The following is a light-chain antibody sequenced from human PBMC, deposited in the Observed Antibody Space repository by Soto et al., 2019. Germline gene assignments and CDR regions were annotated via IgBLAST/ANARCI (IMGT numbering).Light chain of an antibody. CDR3: QQYNSGPYT. CDR1: QSVGSN. Sequence: EIVMTQSPATLSVSPGERATLSCRASQSVGSNLAWYQQKPGQPPRLLIFGASTRATAIPARFSGGGSGTEFTLTISSLQAEDFAVYYCQQYNSGPYTFGQGTKVDIK. CDR2: GAS. J-gene: IGKJ2*01. V-gene: IGKV3-15*01.